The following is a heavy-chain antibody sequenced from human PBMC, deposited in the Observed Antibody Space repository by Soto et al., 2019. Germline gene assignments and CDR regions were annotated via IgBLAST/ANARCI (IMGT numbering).Heavy chain of an antibody. Sequence: ASVKVSCKASGYTFTSYGISWVRQAPGQGLEWMGIVNPSGGSTSYAQKFQGRVTMTRDTSTSTVYMELSSLRSEDTAVYYFASGVRYYDILTGSDAFDIWGQGTMVTVSS. CDR1: GYTFTSYG. CDR2: VNPSGGST. D-gene: IGHD3-9*01. CDR3: ASGVRYYDILTGSDAFDI. J-gene: IGHJ3*02. V-gene: IGHV1-46*03.